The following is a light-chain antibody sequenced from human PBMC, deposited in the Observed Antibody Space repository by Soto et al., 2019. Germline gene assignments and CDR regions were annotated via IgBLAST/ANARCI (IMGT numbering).Light chain of an antibody. CDR1: QSVDSTF. CDR2: GAS. CDR3: QQYGTSPRT. Sequence: EIVLTQSPGSLSLSPGERATLSCRASQSVDSTFFAWYQKKPGQAPRLLIYGASSRATGSPDRFSGSGSGTDFTLSINSLEPEAFGVYYCQQYGTSPRTFGRGTKVDIK. V-gene: IGKV3-20*01. J-gene: IGKJ1*01.